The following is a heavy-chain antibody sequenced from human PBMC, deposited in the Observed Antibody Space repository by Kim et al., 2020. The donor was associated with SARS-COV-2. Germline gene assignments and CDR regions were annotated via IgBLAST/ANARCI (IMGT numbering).Heavy chain of an antibody. CDR2: IGLEGTTI. CDR1: GFTSSPYW. D-gene: IGHD5-18*01. Sequence: GGSLRLSCAASGFTSSPYWMLWVRQAPGKGPVWVSRIGLEGTTIYYADNVKGRFTISRDNAKNSVYLHMNSLTGDDTAVYYCAMRDGYTSGRAYWGRGTL. J-gene: IGHJ4*02. V-gene: IGHV3-74*01. CDR3: AMRDGYTSGRAY.